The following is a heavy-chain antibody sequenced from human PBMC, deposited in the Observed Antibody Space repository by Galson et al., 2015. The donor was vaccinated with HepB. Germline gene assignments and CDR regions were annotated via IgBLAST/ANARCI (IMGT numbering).Heavy chain of an antibody. J-gene: IGHJ6*02. Sequence: SLRLSCAASGFTFSSYSMNWVRQAPGKGLEWVSSISSSSSYIYYADSVKGRFTISRDNAKNSLYLQMNSLRAEDTAVYYCARRVTMVRGVNPTYYYSYGMDVWGQGTTVTVSS. D-gene: IGHD3-10*01. V-gene: IGHV3-21*04. CDR3: ARRVTMVRGVNPTYYYSYGMDV. CDR1: GFTFSSYS. CDR2: ISSSSSYI.